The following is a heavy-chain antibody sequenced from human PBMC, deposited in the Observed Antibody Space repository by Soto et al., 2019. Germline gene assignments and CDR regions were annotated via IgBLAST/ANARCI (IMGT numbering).Heavy chain of an antibody. CDR1: GYIFTNYY. CDR3: ARDLTSGDY. D-gene: IGHD7-27*01. V-gene: IGHV1-46*01. CDR2: INPNGGST. J-gene: IGHJ4*02. Sequence: QVQLVQSGAEVKNPGASVKLSCKASGYIFTNYYIHWVRQAPGQGLEWMAIINPNGGSTNYAQEFQGRVTLARDTFTNTVYMDLSSIRSEDTAIYYCARDLTSGDYWGQGTLVTVSS.